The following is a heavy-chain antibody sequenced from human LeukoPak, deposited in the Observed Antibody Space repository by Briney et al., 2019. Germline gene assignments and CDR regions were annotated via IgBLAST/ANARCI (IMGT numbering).Heavy chain of an antibody. CDR3: AGVSADIVVVPAAYYYYYYGMDV. CDR1: GGTFSSYA. Sequence: GASVKVSCKASGGTFSSYAISWVRQAPGQGLEWMGGIIPIFGTANYAQKFQGRVTITADKSTSTAYMELSSLRSEDTAVYYCAGVSADIVVVPAAYYYYYYGMDVWGKGTTVTVSS. J-gene: IGHJ6*04. CDR2: IIPIFGTA. V-gene: IGHV1-69*06. D-gene: IGHD2-2*01.